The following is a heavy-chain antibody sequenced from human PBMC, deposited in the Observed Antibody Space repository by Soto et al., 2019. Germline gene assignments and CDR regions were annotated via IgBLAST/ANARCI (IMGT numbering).Heavy chain of an antibody. J-gene: IGHJ5*02. Sequence: EVQLVESGGGLAQPGGSLRLSCEAAGFTFSSYTMNWVRQAPGKGLEWVSYITAASDTIYYADSVKGRFTISRDNAKNSLYLQMNSLSDQDTAGYYCARPYTTWRVGAWFDPWGQGTLVAVSS. CDR2: ITAASDTI. D-gene: IGHD3-16*01. V-gene: IGHV3-48*02. CDR1: GFTFSSYT. CDR3: ARPYTTWRVGAWFDP.